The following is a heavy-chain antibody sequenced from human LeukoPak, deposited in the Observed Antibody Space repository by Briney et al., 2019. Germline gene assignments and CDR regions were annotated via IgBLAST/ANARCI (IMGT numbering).Heavy chain of an antibody. CDR3: ATIIVGATGWFDP. V-gene: IGHV4-34*01. Sequence: SETLSLTCAVYGGSFSGYYWSWIRQPPGKGLEWIGEINHSGSTNYNPSLKSRVTISVDTSKNQFSLKLSSVTAADTAVYYCATIIVGATGWFDPWDQGTLVTVSS. CDR2: INHSGST. D-gene: IGHD1-26*01. J-gene: IGHJ5*02. CDR1: GGSFSGYY.